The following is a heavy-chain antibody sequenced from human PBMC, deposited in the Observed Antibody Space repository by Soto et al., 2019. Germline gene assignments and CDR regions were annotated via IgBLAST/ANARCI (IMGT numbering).Heavy chain of an antibody. CDR1: GYIFPNYV. V-gene: IGHV1-3*01. D-gene: IGHD5-18*01. J-gene: IGHJ5*02. CDR3: ARGGYSSGYLAYLDP. Sequence: ASVKVSCKASGYIFPNYVIHWVRQAPGQGLEWMGWINAGNGNTGYSQKFQDRVIITRDTSANIGYIELSSLISEDTAVYYCARGGYSSGYLAYLDPWGQGTLVTVSS. CDR2: INAGNGNT.